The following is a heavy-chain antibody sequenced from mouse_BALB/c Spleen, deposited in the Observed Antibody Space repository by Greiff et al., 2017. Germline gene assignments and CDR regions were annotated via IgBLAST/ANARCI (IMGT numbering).Heavy chain of an antibody. V-gene: IGHV1-87*01. CDR3: ARRRSAMDY. CDR2: IYPGDGDT. J-gene: IGHJ4*01. CDR1: GYTFTSYW. Sequence: VQLQQSGAELARPGASVKLSCKASGYTFTSYWMQWVKQRPGQGLEWIGAIYPGDGDTRYTQKFKGKATLTADKSSSTAYMQLSSLASEDSAVYYCARRRSAMDYWGQGTSVTVSS.